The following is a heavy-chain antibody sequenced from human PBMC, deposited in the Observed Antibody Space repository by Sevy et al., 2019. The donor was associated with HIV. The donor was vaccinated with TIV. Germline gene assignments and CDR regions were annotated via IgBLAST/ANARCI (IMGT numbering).Heavy chain of an antibody. J-gene: IGHJ4*02. Sequence: ASVKVSCKASGGTFSSYAISWVRQAPGQGLEWMGGIIPIFGTANYAQKFQGRVTITADESTSTAYMELSSLRSEDTAVYYCARGRYCSGGSCDNFDYWGQGTLVTVSS. D-gene: IGHD2-15*01. V-gene: IGHV1-69*13. CDR3: ARGRYCSGGSCDNFDY. CDR1: GGTFSSYA. CDR2: IIPIFGTA.